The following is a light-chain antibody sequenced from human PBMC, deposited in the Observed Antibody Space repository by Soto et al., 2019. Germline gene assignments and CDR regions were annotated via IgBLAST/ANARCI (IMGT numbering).Light chain of an antibody. V-gene: IGKV3-11*01. CDR1: QSVSSY. J-gene: IGKJ2*01. Sequence: EIVLTQSPATLSLSPGERATLSCRASQSVSSYLAWYQQKPGQAPRLLIYDASNRATGIPARFSGSGSGTEFTLTISSLEPEDFAVYYCQQRSNWSYTFGQGTKLEIK. CDR3: QQRSNWSYT. CDR2: DAS.